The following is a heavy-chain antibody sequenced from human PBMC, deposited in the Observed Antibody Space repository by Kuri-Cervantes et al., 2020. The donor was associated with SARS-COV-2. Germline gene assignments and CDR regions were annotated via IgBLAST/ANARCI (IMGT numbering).Heavy chain of an antibody. Sequence: SETLSLTCTVSGGSISSYYWSWIRQPAGKGLEWIGRIYTSGSTNYNPSLKSRVTMSVDTSKNQFSLKLSSVTAADTAVHYCAREGDTNWNYNWFDPWGQGTLVTVSS. CDR1: GGSISSYY. V-gene: IGHV4-4*07. CDR2: IYTSGST. CDR3: AREGDTNWNYNWFDP. J-gene: IGHJ5*02. D-gene: IGHD1-7*01.